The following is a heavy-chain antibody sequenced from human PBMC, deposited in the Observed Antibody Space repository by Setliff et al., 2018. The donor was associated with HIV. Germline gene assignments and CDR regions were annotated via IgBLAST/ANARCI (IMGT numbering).Heavy chain of an antibody. J-gene: IGHJ3*02. CDR3: AKVHYSDRTGYYWHAFDI. D-gene: IGHD3-22*01. CDR1: GFPFSDYA. Sequence: GGSLRLSCAVSGFPFSDYAMNWVRQAPGKGLEWVSAISGSGENTYYTDSVKGRFTISRDNSENTLYVQMNSLRAEDTAVYYCAKVHYSDRTGYYWHAFDIWGHGTMVTVSS. V-gene: IGHV3-23*01. CDR2: ISGSGENT.